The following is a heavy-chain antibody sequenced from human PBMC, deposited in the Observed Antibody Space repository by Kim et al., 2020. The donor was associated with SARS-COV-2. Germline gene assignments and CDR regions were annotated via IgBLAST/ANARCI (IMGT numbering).Heavy chain of an antibody. CDR1: GFAFDDYA. Sequence: GGSLRLSCAASGFAFDDYAMHWVRQAPGKALEWVAGITWSSGIGYADSVKGRFTISRDNAKNSLNLQMNSLRVEDSALYYCGRDTNGHRSVYFYGMDVWGQGTTVTVYS. J-gene: IGHJ6*02. CDR3: GRDTNGHRSVYFYGMDV. CDR2: ITWSSGI. V-gene: IGHV3-9*01. D-gene: IGHD3-10*01.